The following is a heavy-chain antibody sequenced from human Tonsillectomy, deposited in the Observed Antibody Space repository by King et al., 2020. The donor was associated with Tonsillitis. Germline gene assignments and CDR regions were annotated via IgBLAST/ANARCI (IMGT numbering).Heavy chain of an antibody. V-gene: IGHV4-59*11. CDR1: GGSLSSHH. CDR3: AGTRSSAFYYDF. D-gene: IGHD6-19*01. CDR2: LYYSGST. Sequence: VQLQESGPGLVKPSETLSLTCTVSGGSLSSHHWSWVRQSPGKGLEWLGYLYYSGSTKYNPSLQSRVTISGDTAKNQFSLKLASVTAADTAVYFCAGTRSSAFYYDFWGQGSLVTVSS. J-gene: IGHJ4*02.